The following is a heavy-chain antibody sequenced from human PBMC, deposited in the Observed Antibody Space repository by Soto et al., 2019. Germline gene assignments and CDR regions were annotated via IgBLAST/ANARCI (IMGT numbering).Heavy chain of an antibody. CDR3: ARGGYCSSTSCYRDYYGMDV. D-gene: IGHD2-2*01. CDR2: TRNKANSYTT. V-gene: IGHV3-72*01. CDR1: GFTFSDHY. Sequence: GGSLRLSCAASGFTFSDHYMDWVRQAPGKGLEWVGRTRNKANSYTTEYAASVKGRFTISRDDSKNSLYLQMNSLKTEDTAVYYCARGGYCSSTSCYRDYYGMDVWGQGTTVTVSS. J-gene: IGHJ6*02.